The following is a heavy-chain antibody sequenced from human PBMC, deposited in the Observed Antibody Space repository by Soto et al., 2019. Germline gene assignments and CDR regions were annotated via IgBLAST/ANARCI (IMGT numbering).Heavy chain of an antibody. J-gene: IGHJ4*02. CDR1: GGSTSSSDFY. D-gene: IGHD3-10*01. CDR2: IYYSGRT. V-gene: IGHV4-39*01. Sequence: PSETLSLTCTVSGGSTSSSDFYWGWIRQPPGKGLEWIGSIYYSGRTYYNPSLKSRISISVDTSKNQFSLKLISVTAADTAVYYCARHDWIGGSGSFYSAPFDYWGQGTLVTSPQ. CDR3: ARHDWIGGSGSFYSAPFDY.